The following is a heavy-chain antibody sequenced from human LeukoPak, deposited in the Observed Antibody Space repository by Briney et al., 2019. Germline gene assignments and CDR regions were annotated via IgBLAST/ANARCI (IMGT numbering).Heavy chain of an antibody. Sequence: AGGSLRLSCAASGFTFDDYGMSWVRQAPGKGLEWVSGINWNGGSTGYADSVKGRFTISRDNAKNSLYLQMNSLRAEDTALYYCARDLLIAAAGGEDYWGQGTLVTVSS. V-gene: IGHV3-20*04. CDR2: INWNGGST. CDR3: ARDLLIAAAGGEDY. J-gene: IGHJ4*02. CDR1: GFTFDDYG. D-gene: IGHD6-13*01.